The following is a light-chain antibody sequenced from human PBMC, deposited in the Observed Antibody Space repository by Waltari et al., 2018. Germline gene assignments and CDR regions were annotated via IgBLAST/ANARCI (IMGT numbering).Light chain of an antibody. CDR2: GAS. Sequence: EIVLTQSPGTLSLSPGERATLSCRASQRVSRSYLAWYQQKPGQAPRLRIYGASSRATGIPDRFSGSGSATDFTLTISRLEPDDFTVYYCQQYGRSPPTFGGGTKVEIK. V-gene: IGKV3-20*01. CDR3: QQYGRSPPT. J-gene: IGKJ4*01. CDR1: QRVSRSY.